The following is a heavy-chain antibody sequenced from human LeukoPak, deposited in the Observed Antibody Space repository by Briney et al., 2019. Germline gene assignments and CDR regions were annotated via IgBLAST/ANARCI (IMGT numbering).Heavy chain of an antibody. CDR1: GYTFTSYA. CDR3: ATAKSYGYHLFDY. CDR2: ISAYNGNT. D-gene: IGHD5-18*01. Sequence: VASVKVSCKASGYTFTSYAMNWVRQAPGQGLEWMGWISAYNGNTNYAQKLQGRVTMTTDTSTSTAYMELRSLRSDDTAVYYCATAKSYGYHLFDYWGQGTLVTVSS. J-gene: IGHJ4*02. V-gene: IGHV1-18*01.